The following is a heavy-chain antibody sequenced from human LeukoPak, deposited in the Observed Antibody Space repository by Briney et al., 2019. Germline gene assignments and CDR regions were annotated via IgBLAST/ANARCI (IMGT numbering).Heavy chain of an antibody. Sequence: GASVKVSCKASGYTFTSYGISWVRQAPGQGLEWMGWISAYNGNTNYAQKLQGRVTMTTDTSTSTAYMELRSLRSDDTAVYYCARGGPRYCSGGSCIRPNWFDPWGQGTLVTVSS. D-gene: IGHD2-15*01. CDR2: ISAYNGNT. CDR1: GYTFTSYG. CDR3: ARGGPRYCSGGSCIRPNWFDP. V-gene: IGHV1-18*04. J-gene: IGHJ5*02.